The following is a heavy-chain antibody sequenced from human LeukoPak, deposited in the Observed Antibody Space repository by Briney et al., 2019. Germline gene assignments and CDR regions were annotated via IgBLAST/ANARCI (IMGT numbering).Heavy chain of an antibody. V-gene: IGHV1-18*01. CDR1: GYTFTSYG. D-gene: IGHD1-26*01. J-gene: IGHJ6*03. Sequence: GASVKVSCKASGYTFTSYGISWVRQAPGQGLEWMGWISAYNGNTNYAQKLQGRVTMTTDTSTSTAYMELRSLRSDDTAVYYCARYSYSGSYLNYMDVWGKGTTVTVSS. CDR3: ARYSYSGSYLNYMDV. CDR2: ISAYNGNT.